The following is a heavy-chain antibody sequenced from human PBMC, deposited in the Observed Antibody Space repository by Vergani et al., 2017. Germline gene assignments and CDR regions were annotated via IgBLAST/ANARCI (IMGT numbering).Heavy chain of an antibody. CDR1: GFTFSSYA. J-gene: IGHJ6*02. Sequence: EVQLLESGGGLVQPGGSLRLSCAASGFTFSSYAMSWVRQAPGKGLEWVSAISGSGGSTYYVDSVKGRFTISRDNAKNSLYLQMNSLRAEDTAVYYCARDRQQWLVVYYYYGMDVWGQGTTVTVSS. CDR3: ARDRQQWLVVYYYYGMDV. V-gene: IGHV3-23*01. D-gene: IGHD6-19*01. CDR2: ISGSGGST.